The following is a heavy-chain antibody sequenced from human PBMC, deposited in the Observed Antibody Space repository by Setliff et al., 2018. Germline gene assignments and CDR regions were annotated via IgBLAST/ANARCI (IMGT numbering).Heavy chain of an antibody. Sequence: SETLSLTCTVSGGSIINSYYWSWTRQPAGKGLEWIGRISTSGNTNYNPSPKSRVTVSLDTSKNQFSLKLTSMTAADTAVYYCARDQWVRSPPLYFSYSMDVWGQGTTVTVSS. CDR3: ARDQWVRSPPLYFSYSMDV. CDR2: ISTSGNT. J-gene: IGHJ6*02. V-gene: IGHV4-4*07. CDR1: GGSIINSYY. D-gene: IGHD5-12*01.